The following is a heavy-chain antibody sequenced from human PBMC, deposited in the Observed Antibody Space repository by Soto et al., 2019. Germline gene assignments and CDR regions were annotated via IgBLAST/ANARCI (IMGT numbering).Heavy chain of an antibody. CDR1: GFTFSSYS. V-gene: IGHV3-48*02. CDR3: ARAPPYYYDSSGRDY. D-gene: IGHD3-22*01. CDR2: ISSSSSTI. Sequence: GGSLRLSCAASGFTFSSYSMNWVRQAPGKGLEWVSYISSSSSTIYYADSVKGRFTISRDNAKNSLYLQMNSLRDEDTAVYYCARAPPYYYDSSGRDYWGQGTLVTVSS. J-gene: IGHJ4*02.